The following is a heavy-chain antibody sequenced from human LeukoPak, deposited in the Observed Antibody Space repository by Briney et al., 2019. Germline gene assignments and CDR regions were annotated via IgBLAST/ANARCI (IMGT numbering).Heavy chain of an antibody. CDR2: ISGSGGST. Sequence: PGGSLRLSCAASGFTFSSYAMSWVRQAPGKGLEWVSAISGSGGSTYYADSVKGRFIISRDNSKNTLYLQMNSLRAEDTAVYYCASLYGDGRPYYFDYWGQGTLVTVSS. D-gene: IGHD4-17*01. J-gene: IGHJ4*02. V-gene: IGHV3-23*01. CDR3: ASLYGDGRPYYFDY. CDR1: GFTFSSYA.